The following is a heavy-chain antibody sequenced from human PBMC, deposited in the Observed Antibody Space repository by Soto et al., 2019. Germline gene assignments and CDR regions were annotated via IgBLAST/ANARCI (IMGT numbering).Heavy chain of an antibody. Sequence: SVKVSCKASGGTFSSYAISWVRQAPGQGLEWMGGIIPIFGTANYAQKFQGRVTITADESTSTAYMELSSLRSEDTAVYYCARDIPAATYYYNYYGLDVWGQGTTVTVSS. CDR1: GGTFSSYA. V-gene: IGHV1-69*13. D-gene: IGHD2-2*01. CDR3: ARDIPAATYYYNYYGLDV. J-gene: IGHJ6*01. CDR2: IIPIFGTA.